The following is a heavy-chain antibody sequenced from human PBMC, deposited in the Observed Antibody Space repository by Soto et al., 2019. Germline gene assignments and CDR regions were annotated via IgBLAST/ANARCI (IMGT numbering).Heavy chain of an antibody. V-gene: IGHV4-28*03. Sequence: PSETLSLTCAVSGSSISSSNWGGWIRQPPGKGLEWIGYIYYSGSTYYNPSLKSRVTMSVDTSKNQFSLKLSSVTAVDTAVYYCARGIAAGNWFDPWGQGTLVTVSS. D-gene: IGHD6-13*01. CDR3: ARGIAAGNWFDP. CDR2: IYYSGST. J-gene: IGHJ5*02. CDR1: GSSISSSNW.